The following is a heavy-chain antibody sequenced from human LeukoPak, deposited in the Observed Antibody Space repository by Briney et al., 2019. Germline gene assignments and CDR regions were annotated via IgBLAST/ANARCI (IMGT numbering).Heavy chain of an antibody. J-gene: IGHJ4*02. CDR3: AKADAIVVVPAATDY. D-gene: IGHD2-2*01. V-gene: IGHV3-53*01. CDR1: GFTVSSNY. Sequence: GGSLRLSCAASGFTVSSNYMSWVRQAPGKGLEWVSVIYSGGSTYYADSVKGRFTISRDNSKNTLYLQMNSLRAEDTAVYYCAKADAIVVVPAATDYWGQGTLVTVSS. CDR2: IYSGGST.